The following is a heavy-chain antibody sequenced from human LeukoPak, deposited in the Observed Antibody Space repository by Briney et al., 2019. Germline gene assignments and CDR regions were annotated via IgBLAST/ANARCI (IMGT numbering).Heavy chain of an antibody. CDR3: AASLAYSSSWYFFAFDI. Sequence: SETLSLTCTVSGGSISSSSYYWGWIRQPPGKGLEWIGSIYYSGSTYYNPSLKSRVTISVDTSKNQFSPKLSSVTAADTAVYYCAASLAYSSSWYFFAFDIWGQGTMVTVSS. V-gene: IGHV4-39*01. D-gene: IGHD6-13*01. CDR2: IYYSGST. J-gene: IGHJ3*02. CDR1: GGSISSSSYY.